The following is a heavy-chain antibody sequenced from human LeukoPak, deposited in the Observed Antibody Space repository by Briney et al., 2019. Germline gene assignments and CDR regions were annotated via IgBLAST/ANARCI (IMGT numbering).Heavy chain of an antibody. CDR2: IYYSGST. D-gene: IGHD2/OR15-2a*01. V-gene: IGHV4-59*12. Sequence: SETLSLTCTVSGGSISSYYWSWIRQPPGKGLEWIGYIYYSGSTNYNPSLKSRVTISVDTSKNQFSLKLSSVTAADTAVYYCARLSMIRDYWGQGTLVTVSS. CDR3: ARLSMIRDY. J-gene: IGHJ4*02. CDR1: GGSISSYY.